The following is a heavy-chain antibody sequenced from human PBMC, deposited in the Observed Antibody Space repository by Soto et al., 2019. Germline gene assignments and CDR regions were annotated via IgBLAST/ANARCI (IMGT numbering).Heavy chain of an antibody. V-gene: IGHV1-18*01. D-gene: IGHD3-16*02. CDR3: ARYFANYDYSWGSYRYRGGFDY. Sequence: QVQLVQSGAEVKKPGASVKVSCKASGYTFTSYGISWVRQAPGQGLEWMGWISAYNGNTNYAQKLEGRVTMTADTSTSTGYMERRSLRSDDTAVYYCARYFANYDYSWGSYRYRGGFDYWGQGTLVTVSS. CDR2: ISAYNGNT. J-gene: IGHJ4*02. CDR1: GYTFTSYG.